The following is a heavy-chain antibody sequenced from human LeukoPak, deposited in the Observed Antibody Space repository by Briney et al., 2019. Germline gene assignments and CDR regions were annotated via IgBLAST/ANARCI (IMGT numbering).Heavy chain of an antibody. CDR2: ISYDGSNK. CDR1: GFTFDNYA. CDR3: AKGFIKYGDYGTNWFDP. D-gene: IGHD4-17*01. J-gene: IGHJ5*02. V-gene: IGHV3-30*18. Sequence: HSGRSLRLSCAASGFTFDNYAMHWVRQAPGKGLEWVAVISYDGSNKYYADSVKGRFTISRDNSKNTLYLQMNSLRAEDTAVYYCAKGFIKYGDYGTNWFDPWGQGTLVTVSS.